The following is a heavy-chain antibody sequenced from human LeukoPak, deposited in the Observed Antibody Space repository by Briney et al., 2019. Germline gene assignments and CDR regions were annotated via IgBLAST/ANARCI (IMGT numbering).Heavy chain of an antibody. V-gene: IGHV3-23*01. J-gene: IGHJ6*02. CDR3: AKDHGSSWPSASYYYYGMDV. CDR2: ISGSGGST. Sequence: GGSLRLSCAASGFTFSSYAMNWVRQAPGKGLEWVSAISGSGGSTYYADSVKGRFTISRDNSKNTLYLQMNSLRAEDTAVYYCAKDHGSSWPSASYYYYGMDVWGQGTTVTVSS. D-gene: IGHD6-13*01. CDR1: GFTFSSYA.